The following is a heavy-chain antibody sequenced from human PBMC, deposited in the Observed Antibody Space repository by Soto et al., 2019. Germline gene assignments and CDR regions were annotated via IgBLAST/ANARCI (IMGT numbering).Heavy chain of an antibody. Sequence: SETLSLTCTVSGGSISSYYWSWIRQPAGKGLEWIGRIYTSGSTNYNPSLKSRVTMSVDTSKNQFSLKLNSVTAADTAVYYCARDGDFTNSVLDWGQGXLVTVSS. CDR3: ARDGDFTNSVLD. V-gene: IGHV4-4*07. CDR1: GGSISSYY. D-gene: IGHD2-21*01. CDR2: IYTSGST. J-gene: IGHJ4*02.